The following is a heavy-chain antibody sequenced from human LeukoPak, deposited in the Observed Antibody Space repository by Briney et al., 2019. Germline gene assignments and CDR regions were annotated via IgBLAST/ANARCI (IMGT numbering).Heavy chain of an antibody. Sequence: GGSLRLSCAASGLTLRSYSMNWVRQAPGKGLDWVSSISRSITYIYYADSVKGRFTSSRDNAKNSLYRQMNSLRGEDTAVYYCARVGYYYDSSTYSDGFDMWGQGTMVTVSS. V-gene: IGHV3-21*01. CDR3: ARVGYYYDSSTYSDGFDM. J-gene: IGHJ3*02. CDR1: GLTLRSYS. CDR2: ISRSITYI. D-gene: IGHD3-22*01.